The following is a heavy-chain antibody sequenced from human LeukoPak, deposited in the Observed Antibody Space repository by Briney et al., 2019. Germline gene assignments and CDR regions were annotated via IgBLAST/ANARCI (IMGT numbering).Heavy chain of an antibody. CDR1: GGSISSSFYY. CDR3: ARHGNYFYTSGYFGY. Sequence: SETLSLTCTVSGGSISSSFYYWGWLRQPPGKGLEWIGSTYYSGTTYYKPSLKSRVSVSVDTSKNQLSLNLTSVTAADTALYYCARHGNYFYTSGYFGYWGQGILVTVSS. J-gene: IGHJ4*02. CDR2: TYYSGTT. D-gene: IGHD3-22*01. V-gene: IGHV4-39*01.